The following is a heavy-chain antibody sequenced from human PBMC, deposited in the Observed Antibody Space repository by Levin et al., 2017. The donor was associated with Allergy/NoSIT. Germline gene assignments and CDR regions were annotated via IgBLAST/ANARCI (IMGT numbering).Heavy chain of an antibody. CDR3: ARVDTAMVDFDY. V-gene: IGHV3-74*01. CDR2: INSDGSST. Sequence: GESLKISCAASGFTFSSYWMHWVRQAPGKGLVWVSRINSDGSSTSYADSVKGRFTISRDNAKNTLYLQMNSLRAEDTAVYYCARVDTAMVDFDYWGQGTLVTVSS. J-gene: IGHJ4*02. CDR1: GFTFSSYW. D-gene: IGHD5-18*01.